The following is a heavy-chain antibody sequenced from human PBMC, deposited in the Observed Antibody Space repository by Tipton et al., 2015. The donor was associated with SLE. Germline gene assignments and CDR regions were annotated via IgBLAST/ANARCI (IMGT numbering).Heavy chain of an antibody. Sequence: TLSLTCTVSGGSISSSSYYWGWIRQPPGKGLEWIGSIYYSGSTYYNPSLKSRVTISVDTSKNQFSLKLSSVTAADTAVYYCARAGYYYGSGSLFDYWGLGTLVTVSS. V-gene: IGHV4-39*01. D-gene: IGHD3-10*01. CDR3: ARAGYYYGSGSLFDY. J-gene: IGHJ4*02. CDR2: IYYSGST. CDR1: GGSISSSSYY.